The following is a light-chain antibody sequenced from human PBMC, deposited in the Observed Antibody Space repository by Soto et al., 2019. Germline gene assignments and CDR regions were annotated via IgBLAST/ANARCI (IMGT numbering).Light chain of an antibody. CDR2: AAS. CDR3: QQSLSSPEIT. J-gene: IGKJ5*01. CDR1: QSISSY. V-gene: IGKV1-39*01. Sequence: DIQMTQSPSSLSASVGDRVTITCRASQSISSYLNWYQQKPGKAPKLLIYAASSLQSGVPSRFSGSGSGTDFTLTISSLQPDDFATYYCQQSLSSPEITFGQGTRLEIK.